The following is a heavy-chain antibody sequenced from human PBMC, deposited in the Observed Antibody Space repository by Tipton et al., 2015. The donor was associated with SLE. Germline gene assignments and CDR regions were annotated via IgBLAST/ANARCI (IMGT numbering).Heavy chain of an antibody. D-gene: IGHD3-3*01. V-gene: IGHV4-38-2*01. CDR2: IYHSGST. J-gene: IGHJ4*02. CDR3: ARGGRFLEWLTY. CDR1: GYSISSGYY. Sequence: GLVKPSETLSLTCAVSGYSISSGYYWGWIRQPPGKGLEWIGSIYHSGSTYYNPSLKSRVTISVDTSKNQFSLKLSSVTAADTAVYYCARGGRFLEWLTYWGQGTLVTVSS.